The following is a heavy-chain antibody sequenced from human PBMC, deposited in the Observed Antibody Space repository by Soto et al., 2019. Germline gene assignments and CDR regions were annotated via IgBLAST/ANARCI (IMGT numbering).Heavy chain of an antibody. CDR3: AKAGVRGYDLRY. V-gene: IGHV3-9*01. D-gene: IGHD5-12*01. CDR1: GFTFDDYA. J-gene: IGHJ4*02. CDR2: ISWNSGSI. Sequence: PGGSLRLSCAASGFTFDDYAMHWVRQAPGKGLEWVSGISWNSGSIGYADSVKGRFTISRDNAKNSLYLQMNSLRAEDTALYYCAKAGVRGYDLRYWGQGTLVTVSS.